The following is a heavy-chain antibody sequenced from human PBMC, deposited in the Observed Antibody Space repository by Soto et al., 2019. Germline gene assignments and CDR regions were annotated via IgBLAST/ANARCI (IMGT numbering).Heavy chain of an antibody. Sequence: PSETLSLTCAVYGGSFSGYYWSWIRQPPGKGLEWIGEINHSGSTNYNPSLKSRVTISVDTSKNQFSLKLSSVTAADTAVYYCARGQWELPHFDYWGQGTLVTVSS. CDR1: GGSFSGYY. CDR2: INHSGST. J-gene: IGHJ4*02. CDR3: ARGQWELPHFDY. V-gene: IGHV4-34*01. D-gene: IGHD1-26*01.